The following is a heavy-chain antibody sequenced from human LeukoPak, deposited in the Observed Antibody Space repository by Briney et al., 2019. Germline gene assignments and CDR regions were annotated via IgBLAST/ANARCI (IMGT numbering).Heavy chain of an antibody. V-gene: IGHV3-30*02. CDR2: IRYDGSNK. CDR3: AKSPEQQLVWRDWFDP. Sequence: GGSLRLSCAASGFTFSSYGMHWVRQAPSKGLEWVAFIRYDGSNKYYADSVKGRFTISRDNSKNTLYLQMNSLRAEDTAVYYCAKSPEQQLVWRDWFDPWGQGTLVTVSS. D-gene: IGHD6-13*01. CDR1: GFTFSSYG. J-gene: IGHJ5*02.